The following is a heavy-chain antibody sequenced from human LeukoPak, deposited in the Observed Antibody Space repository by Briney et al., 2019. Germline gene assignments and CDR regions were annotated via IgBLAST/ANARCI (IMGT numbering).Heavy chain of an antibody. D-gene: IGHD3-10*01. CDR2: IYYIGST. Sequence: PSETLSLTCSVSGGSISRYYWTWIRQPPGKGLEWIGYIYYIGSTNYNPSLKSRVTMSIDTSKNQFSLKLSSVSAADTAVYYCARDHNQYYYGSGVSGGWFDPWGQGSLVTVSS. CDR1: GGSISRYY. CDR3: ARDHNQYYYGSGVSGGWFDP. V-gene: IGHV4-59*12. J-gene: IGHJ5*02.